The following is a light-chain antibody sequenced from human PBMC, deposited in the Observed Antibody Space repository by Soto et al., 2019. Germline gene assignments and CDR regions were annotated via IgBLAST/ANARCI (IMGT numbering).Light chain of an antibody. CDR1: SSDVGTYNY. V-gene: IGLV2-11*01. CDR3: CSYAGGYTHAV. Sequence: HSALTQPRSVSGPPGQSVSISCSGTSSDVGTYNYVSWYQQHPGKAPKLMIYDVSKRPSGVPDRFSGSKSGNTASLTISGLQAEDEADYYCCSYAGGYTHAVFGGGTKLTVL. CDR2: DVS. J-gene: IGLJ2*01.